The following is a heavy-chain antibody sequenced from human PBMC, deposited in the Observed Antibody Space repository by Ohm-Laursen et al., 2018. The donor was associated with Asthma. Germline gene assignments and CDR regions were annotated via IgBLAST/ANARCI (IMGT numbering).Heavy chain of an antibody. D-gene: IGHD6-6*01. CDR1: GGSISSGGYY. Sequence: TLSLTCTVSGGSISSGGYYWSWIRQHPGKGLEWIGYIYYSGSTYYNPSLKSRVTISVDTSKNQFSLKLSSVTAADTAVYYCARASAARPDFDYWGQGTLVTVSS. V-gene: IGHV4-31*03. J-gene: IGHJ4*02. CDR2: IYYSGST. CDR3: ARASAARPDFDY.